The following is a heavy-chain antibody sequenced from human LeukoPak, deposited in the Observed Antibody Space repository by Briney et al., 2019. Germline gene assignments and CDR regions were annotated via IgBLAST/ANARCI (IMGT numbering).Heavy chain of an antibody. Sequence: LPGGSLRLSCAASGFTFSNYAMSWVRQAPGKGLEWVSSITGGGISTYYADSVKGRFTISRDNSKNTLYLQMNSLRAEDTAVYYCARGDRYCSTTSCYPFNYWGQGTLVTVSS. V-gene: IGHV3-23*01. D-gene: IGHD2-2*01. CDR2: ITGGGIST. CDR1: GFTFSNYA. J-gene: IGHJ4*02. CDR3: ARGDRYCSTTSCYPFNY.